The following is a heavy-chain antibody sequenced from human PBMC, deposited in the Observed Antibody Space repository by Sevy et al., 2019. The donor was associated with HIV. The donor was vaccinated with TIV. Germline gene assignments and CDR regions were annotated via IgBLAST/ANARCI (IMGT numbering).Heavy chain of an antibody. CDR2: IYHSGST. V-gene: IGHV4-38-2*01. CDR1: GSSISSGYY. J-gene: IGHJ1*01. Sequence: SETLSLTCAVSGSSISSGYYWGWIWQPPGKGLEWIGNIYHSGSTYSNPSLKSRVTISLHTSKKQFSLKLSSVTAADTAVYYCARATGSYPAEYFQYWGQGTLVTVSS. CDR3: ARATGSYPAEYFQY. D-gene: IGHD3-16*02.